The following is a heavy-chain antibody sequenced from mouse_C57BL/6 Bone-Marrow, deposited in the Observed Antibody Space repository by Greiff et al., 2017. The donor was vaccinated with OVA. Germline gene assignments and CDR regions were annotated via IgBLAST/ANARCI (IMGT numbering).Heavy chain of an antibody. CDR3: ARSITPYYAMDY. D-gene: IGHD2-4*01. V-gene: IGHV1-9*01. CDR1: GYTFTGYW. Sequence: VQLQQSGAELMKPGASVKLSCKATGYTFTGYWIELVKQRPGHGLAWIGAILPGSGSTNYNEKFKSKATLTVDKSSSTAYMQLSSLTSEDSAVYYCARSITPYYAMDYWGQGTSVTVSS. J-gene: IGHJ4*01. CDR2: ILPGSGST.